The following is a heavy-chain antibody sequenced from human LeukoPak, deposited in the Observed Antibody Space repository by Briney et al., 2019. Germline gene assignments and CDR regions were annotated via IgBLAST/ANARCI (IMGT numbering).Heavy chain of an antibody. V-gene: IGHV3-11*01. CDR2: ISSSDSTI. CDR1: GFTFSDYY. CDR3: ASSRTGSYYSVSDY. D-gene: IGHD1-26*01. J-gene: IGHJ4*02. Sequence: GGSLRLSCAASGFTFSDYYMSWIRQAPGKGLEWVSYISSSDSTIYYADSVKGRFTISRDNAKNSLYLQMNSLRAEDTAVYYCASSRTGSYYSVSDYWGQGTLVTVSS.